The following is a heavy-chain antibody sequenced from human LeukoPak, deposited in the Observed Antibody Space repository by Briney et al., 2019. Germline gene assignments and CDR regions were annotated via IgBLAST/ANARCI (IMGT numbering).Heavy chain of an antibody. J-gene: IGHJ6*04. V-gene: IGHV4-59*01. D-gene: IGHD2-2*01. CDR3: AREYCSSTSCHEVDV. CDR1: GGSISSYY. CDR2: IYYSGST. Sequence: PSETLSLTCTVSGGSISSYYWSWIRQPPGKGLEWIGYIYYSGSTNYNPSLKSRVTISEDTSKNQFSLKLSSVTAADTAVYYCAREYCSSTSCHEVDVWGKGTTVTVSS.